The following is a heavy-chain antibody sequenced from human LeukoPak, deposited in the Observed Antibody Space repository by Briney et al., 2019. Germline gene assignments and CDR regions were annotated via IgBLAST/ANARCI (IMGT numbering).Heavy chain of an antibody. J-gene: IGHJ4*02. Sequence: ASVKDSCKASGYTFTSNGISWMRQAPGQGLEWMGWISAYNGNTNYAQKLQGRVTMTTDTSTSTAYMELRSLRSDDTAVYYCARGDTIFDVVIKFVYWGQGTLVTVSS. D-gene: IGHD3-3*01. V-gene: IGHV1-18*01. CDR3: ARGDTIFDVVIKFVY. CDR2: ISAYNGNT. CDR1: GYTFTSNG.